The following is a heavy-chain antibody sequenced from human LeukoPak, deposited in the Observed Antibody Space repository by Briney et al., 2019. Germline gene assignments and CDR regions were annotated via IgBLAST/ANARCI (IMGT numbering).Heavy chain of an antibody. CDR3: AREGEYGSGSYLNS. CDR2: INPSGGST. D-gene: IGHD3-10*01. CDR1: GYTFTSNY. Sequence: ASVKVSCKASGYTFTSNYMHWVRQARGQGLEWMGIINPSGGSTSYAQKFQGRVTMTRNTSISTAYMELSSLTSVDTAVYYCAREGEYGSGSYLNSWGQGTLVTVSS. V-gene: IGHV1-46*01. J-gene: IGHJ4*02.